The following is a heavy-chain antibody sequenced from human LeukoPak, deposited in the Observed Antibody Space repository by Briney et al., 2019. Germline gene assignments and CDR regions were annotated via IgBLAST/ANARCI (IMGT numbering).Heavy chain of an antibody. J-gene: IGHJ4*02. Sequence: PGGSLRLSCAASGFTFDDYAMHWVRQAPGKGLEWVSGISWNSGSIGYADSVKGRFTISRDNARNSLYLQTNSLRAEHTALYYCAKDRDWGQGTLVTVSS. CDR2: ISWNSGSI. V-gene: IGHV3-9*01. CDR3: AKDRD. CDR1: GFTFDDYA.